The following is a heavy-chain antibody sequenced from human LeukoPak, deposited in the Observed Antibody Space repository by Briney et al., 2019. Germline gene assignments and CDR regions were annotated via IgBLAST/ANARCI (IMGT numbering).Heavy chain of an antibody. Sequence: GGSLRLSCATSGFTFSTYSMNWVRQAPGKGLEWVSYISSSSSTIYYADSVKGRFAISRDNAKNSLYLQMNSLRAEDTAVYYCARDTGGRGWFDPWGQGTLVTVSS. J-gene: IGHJ5*02. D-gene: IGHD2-8*02. V-gene: IGHV3-48*01. CDR1: GFTFSTYS. CDR3: ARDTGGRGWFDP. CDR2: ISSSSSTI.